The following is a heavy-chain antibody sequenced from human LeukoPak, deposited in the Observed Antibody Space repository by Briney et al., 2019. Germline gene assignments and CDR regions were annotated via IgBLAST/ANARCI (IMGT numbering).Heavy chain of an antibody. CDR3: AKQYDFWSGPDY. D-gene: IGHD3-3*01. J-gene: IGHJ4*02. V-gene: IGHV3-23*01. CDR1: GLTFSSYA. Sequence: GGSLRLSCAASGLTFSSYAMNWVRQAPGKGLEWVSSISGSGGSTYYADSVKGRFTISRDNSKNTLYLQMNSLRVEDTAVYYCAKQYDFWSGPDYWGQGTLVTVSS. CDR2: ISGSGGST.